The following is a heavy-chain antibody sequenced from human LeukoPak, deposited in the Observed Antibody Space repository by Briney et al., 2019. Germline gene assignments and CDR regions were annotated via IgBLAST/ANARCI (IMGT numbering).Heavy chain of an antibody. V-gene: IGHV3-7*01. CDR2: IKQDGSEK. CDR1: GFTFSSYW. D-gene: IGHD3-10*01. Sequence: PGGSLRLSCAASGFTFSSYWMSWVRQAPGKGLEWVANIKQDGSEKYYVDSVKGRFTISRDNAKNSLYLQMNSLRVEDTAVYYCASGRFGYYGSGSLAHWGQGTLVTVSS. CDR3: ASGRFGYYGSGSLAH. J-gene: IGHJ4*02.